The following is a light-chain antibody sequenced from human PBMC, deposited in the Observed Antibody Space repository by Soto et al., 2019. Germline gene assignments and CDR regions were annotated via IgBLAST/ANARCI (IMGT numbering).Light chain of an antibody. CDR2: DAS. V-gene: IGKV3-11*01. CDR3: QQRSNWPL. Sequence: EIVLTQSPATLSLSPGERATLSCRASQSVSSYLAWYQQKPGQAPRLLIYDASNRATGIPARFSGSGSGTDCTLTLSSLEPEDFSVYYCQQRSNWPLFGGGTKVEIK. CDR1: QSVSSY. J-gene: IGKJ4*01.